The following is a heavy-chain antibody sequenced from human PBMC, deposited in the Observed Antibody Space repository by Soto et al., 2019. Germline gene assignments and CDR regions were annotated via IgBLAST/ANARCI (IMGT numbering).Heavy chain of an antibody. CDR1: GYT. D-gene: IGHD4-17*01. V-gene: IGHV1-46*01. CDR3: ARSPYGGTTRYYYYGMDV. J-gene: IGHJ6*02. CDR2: INPSGGST. Sequence: ASVKVSCKASGYTLHWVRQAPGQGLEWMGIINPSGGSTSYAQKFQGRVTMTRDTSTSTVYMELSSLRSEDTAMYYCARSPYGGTTRYYYYGMDVWGQGTTVTVSS.